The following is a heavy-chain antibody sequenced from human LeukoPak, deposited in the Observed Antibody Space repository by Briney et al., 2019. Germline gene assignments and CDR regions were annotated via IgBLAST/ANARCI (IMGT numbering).Heavy chain of an antibody. CDR1: GFTFSSYG. D-gene: IGHD6-6*01. J-gene: IGHJ4*02. CDR2: IRYDGSNK. V-gene: IGHV3-30*02. CDR3: ARESPYSARGQPADY. Sequence: GGSLRLSCAASGFTFSSYGMHWVRQAPGKGLEWVAFIRYDGSNKYYADSVKGRFTISRDNAKNSLYFQMNSLRAEDTAVYYCARESPYSARGQPADYWGQGTLVTVSS.